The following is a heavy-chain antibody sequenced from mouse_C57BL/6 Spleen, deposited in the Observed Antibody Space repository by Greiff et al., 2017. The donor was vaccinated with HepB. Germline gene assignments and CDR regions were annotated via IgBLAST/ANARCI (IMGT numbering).Heavy chain of an antibody. V-gene: IGHV5-6*01. CDR3: ARGYGYDVPDY. CDR1: GFTFSSYG. Sequence: EVQVVESGGDLVKPGGSLKLSCAASGFTFSSYGMSWVRQTPDKRLEWVATISSGDSYTYYPDSVKGRFTISRDNAKNTLYLQMSSLKSEDTAMYYCARGYGYDVPDYWGQGTTLTVSS. CDR2: ISSGDSYT. J-gene: IGHJ2*01. D-gene: IGHD2-2*01.